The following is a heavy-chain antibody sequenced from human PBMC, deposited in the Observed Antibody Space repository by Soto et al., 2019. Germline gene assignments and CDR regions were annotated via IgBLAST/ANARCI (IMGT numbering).Heavy chain of an antibody. Sequence: QVQLVQSGAEVKKPGSSVKVSCKASAGTFSSYAISWVRQAPGQGLAWLGGIIPIFGTANYAQKFQGRVTITADESTSTAYMELSRLRSEDTAVYYCARTGTGTTVGDNWFDPWGQGTLVTVSS. J-gene: IGHJ5*02. CDR1: AGTFSSYA. D-gene: IGHD1-1*01. V-gene: IGHV1-69*12. CDR2: IIPIFGTA. CDR3: ARTGTGTTVGDNWFDP.